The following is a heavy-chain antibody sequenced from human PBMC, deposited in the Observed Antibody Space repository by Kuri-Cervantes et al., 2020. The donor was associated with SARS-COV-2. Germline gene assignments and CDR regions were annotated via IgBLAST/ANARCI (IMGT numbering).Heavy chain of an antibody. V-gene: IGHV3-64*02. J-gene: IGHJ6*03. CDR3: AKDFQYYDILTGYLAGEYYYYYYYMDV. CDR1: GSTSRTYYA. CDR2: ISNNGDST. D-gene: IGHD3-9*01. Sequence: GESLKISCVASGSTSRTYYAMHWVRQAPGKGLEFVAAISNNGDSTYYADSMKGRFTISRDNFKNTLYLEMGSLRIEDRAVYYCAKDFQYYDILTGYLAGEYYYYYYYMDVWGKGTTVTVSS.